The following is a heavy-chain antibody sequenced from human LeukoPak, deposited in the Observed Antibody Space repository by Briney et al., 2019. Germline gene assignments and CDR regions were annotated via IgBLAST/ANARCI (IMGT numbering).Heavy chain of an antibody. Sequence: GGSLRLSCSASGFTFSSYAMHWVCQAPGKGLEYVSAISSNGGSTYYADSVKGRFTISRDNSKNTLYLQMSSLRAEDTAVYYCVKDLRLELGELDYWGQGTLVTVSS. D-gene: IGHD1-7*01. CDR1: GFTFSSYA. J-gene: IGHJ4*02. CDR3: VKDLRLELGELDY. V-gene: IGHV3-64D*06. CDR2: ISSNGGST.